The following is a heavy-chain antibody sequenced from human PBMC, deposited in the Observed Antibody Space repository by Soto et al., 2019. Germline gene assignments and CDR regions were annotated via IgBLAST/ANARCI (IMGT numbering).Heavy chain of an antibody. CDR1: GFTFSNYW. Sequence: PGGSLRLSCAASGFTFSNYWMHWVRQAPGKGLVWVSRINSDGSSASYADSVKGRFTISRDSAKNTLYLQMNSLRAEDTAVYYCARESEDLTSNFDYWGQGTLVTVSS. CDR3: ARESEDLTSNFDY. J-gene: IGHJ4*02. CDR2: INSDGSSA. V-gene: IGHV3-74*01.